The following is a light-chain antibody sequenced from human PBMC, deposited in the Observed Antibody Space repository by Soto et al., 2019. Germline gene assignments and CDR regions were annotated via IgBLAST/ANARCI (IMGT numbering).Light chain of an antibody. CDR2: GAS. Sequence: MVLTQSPGTVSLSTGERATLSCRASQSVSSSYLAWYQQKPGQAPRLLIYGASSRATGIPDRFSGSGSGTDFTLTISCLQSEDFATYYCQQYYSYPLTFGGGTKVHIK. CDR1: QSVSSSY. CDR3: QQYYSYPLT. V-gene: IGKV3-20*01. J-gene: IGKJ4*01.